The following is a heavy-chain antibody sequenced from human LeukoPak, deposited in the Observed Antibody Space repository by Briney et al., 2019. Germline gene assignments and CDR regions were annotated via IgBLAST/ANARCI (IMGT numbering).Heavy chain of an antibody. V-gene: IGHV3-21*01. Sequence: PGGSLRLSCAASGFTFSSYSMNWVRQAPGKGLEWVSSISSSSYIYYADSVKGRFTISRDNAKNSLYLQMNSLRAEDTAVYYCARYPPTRKHFDYWGQGTLVTVSS. CDR1: GFTFSSYS. J-gene: IGHJ4*02. CDR2: ISSSSYI. CDR3: ARYPPTRKHFDY. D-gene: IGHD1-14*01.